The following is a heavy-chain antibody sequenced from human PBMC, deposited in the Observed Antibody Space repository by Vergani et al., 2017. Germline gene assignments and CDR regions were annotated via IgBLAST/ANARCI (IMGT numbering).Heavy chain of an antibody. CDR1: GYTFTSYG. J-gene: IGHJ3*01. D-gene: IGHD6-19*01. V-gene: IGHV1-18*04. CDR2: ISAYNGNT. Sequence: QVQLVQSGAEVKKPGASVKVSCKASGYTFTSYGISWVRQAPGQGLEWMGWISAYNGNTNYAQKLQGRVTMTRDTSTSTVYMELSSLRSEDTAVYYCARDTSGWSDPKQAFVFWGQGTMVTVSS. CDR3: ARDTSGWSDPKQAFVF.